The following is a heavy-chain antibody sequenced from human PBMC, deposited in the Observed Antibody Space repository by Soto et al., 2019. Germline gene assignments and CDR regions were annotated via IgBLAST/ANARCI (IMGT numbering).Heavy chain of an antibody. CDR3: AREGSLYVDSVANCVDF. V-gene: IGHV3-21*01. D-gene: IGHD4-17*01. J-gene: IGHJ4*02. CDR2: ITSTSRCI. Sequence: EVQLVESGGGLVKPGGSLRLSCAASGFTFSSYSMHWVRQAPGKGLEWLSPITSTSRCIDYADSVKGRVTISRDNARNSPFRQMSSMRAEDSAVYYGAREGSLYVDSVANCVDFWGQEALVTVSS. CDR1: GFTFSSYS.